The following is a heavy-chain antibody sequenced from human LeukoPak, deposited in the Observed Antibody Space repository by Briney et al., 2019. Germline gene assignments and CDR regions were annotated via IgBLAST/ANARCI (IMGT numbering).Heavy chain of an antibody. J-gene: IGHJ4*02. CDR1: GFTFSSYG. V-gene: IGHV3-33*01. CDR3: ARDRRYCSGGSCLYYFDY. CDR2: IWYDGCNK. Sequence: GGSLRLSCAASGFTFSSYGMHWVRQAPGKGLEWVAVIWYDGCNKYYADSVKGRFTISRDNSKNTLYLQMNSLRAEDTAVYYCARDRRYCSGGSCLYYFDYWGQGTLVTVSS. D-gene: IGHD2-15*01.